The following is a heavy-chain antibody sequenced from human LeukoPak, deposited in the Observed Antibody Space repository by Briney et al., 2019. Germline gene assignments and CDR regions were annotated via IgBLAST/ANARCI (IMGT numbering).Heavy chain of an antibody. CDR3: ARVTGYSSSWYVVDY. Sequence: AASVQVSCKASGYTFTGYYMHWVRPAPGQGLEWMGWINPNSGGTNYAQKFQGRVTMTRDTSISTAYMELSRLRSDDTAVYYCARVTGYSSSWYVVDYWGQGTLVTVSS. V-gene: IGHV1-2*02. J-gene: IGHJ4*02. CDR2: INPNSGGT. D-gene: IGHD6-13*01. CDR1: GYTFTGYY.